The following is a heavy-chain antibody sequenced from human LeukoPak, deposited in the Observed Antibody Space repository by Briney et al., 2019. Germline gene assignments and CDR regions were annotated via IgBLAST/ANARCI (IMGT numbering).Heavy chain of an antibody. CDR1: GFTFSRYE. Sequence: PGGSLRLSCAASGFTFSRYEMNWVRQAPGKGLEWVSYISTSGSTIKYADSVKGRFTISRDNAKNSVHLQMSSLRAEDTAVYYCARGTGRDYGDYLDYWGQGTLVTVSS. CDR2: ISTSGSTI. V-gene: IGHV3-48*03. J-gene: IGHJ4*02. D-gene: IGHD4-17*01. CDR3: ARGTGRDYGDYLDY.